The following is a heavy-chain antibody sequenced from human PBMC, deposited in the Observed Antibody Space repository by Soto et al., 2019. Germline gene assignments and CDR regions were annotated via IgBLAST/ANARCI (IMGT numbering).Heavy chain of an antibody. D-gene: IGHD2-15*01. CDR1: GGSISSGGYY. CDR2: IYYSGST. J-gene: IGHJ5*02. CDR3: ARIGVAASGGYWFGP. Sequence: PSETLSLTCTVSGGSISSGGYYWSWTRQHPGKGLEWIGYIYYSGSTYYSPSLKSRVTISVDTSKNQFSLKLNSVTAADTAVYFCARIGVAASGGYWFGPWGQGTLVTVSS. V-gene: IGHV4-31*03.